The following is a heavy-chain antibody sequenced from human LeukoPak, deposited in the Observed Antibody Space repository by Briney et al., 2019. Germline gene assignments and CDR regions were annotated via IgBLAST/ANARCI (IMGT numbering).Heavy chain of an antibody. CDR3: ARTADILTGYYKGPYYYYYMDV. J-gene: IGHJ6*03. CDR1: GGSISSSSYY. CDR2: IYYSGIT. D-gene: IGHD3-9*01. V-gene: IGHV4-39*07. Sequence: SETLSLTCTVSGGSISSSSYYWGWIRQPPGKGLEWIGSIYYSGITYYNPSLKSRVTISVDTSKNQFSLKLSSVTAADTAVYYCARTADILTGYYKGPYYYYYMDVWGKGTTVTISS.